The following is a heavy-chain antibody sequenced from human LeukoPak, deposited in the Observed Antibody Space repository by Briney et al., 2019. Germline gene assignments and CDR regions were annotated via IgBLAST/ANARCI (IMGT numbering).Heavy chain of an antibody. CDR3: TTDRARYSYGYSY. CDR1: GFTFSNAW. V-gene: IGHV3-15*01. J-gene: IGHJ4*02. CDR2: IKSKTDGGTT. D-gene: IGHD5-18*01. Sequence: GGSLRLSCAASGFTFSNAWMSWVRQAPGKGLEWVGRIKSKTDGGTTDHAAPVKGRFTISRDDSKNTLYLQMNSLKTEDTAVYYCTTDRARYSYGYSYWGQGTLVTVSS.